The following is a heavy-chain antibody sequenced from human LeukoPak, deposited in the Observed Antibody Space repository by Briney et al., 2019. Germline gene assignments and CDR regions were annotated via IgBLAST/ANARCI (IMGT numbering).Heavy chain of an antibody. CDR2: IEGDGNRI. CDR3: TRDWRNLGYDY. J-gene: IGHJ4*02. D-gene: IGHD5-12*01. CDR1: GFTLGAYW. Sequence: GGSLRLSCAASGFTLGAYWMHWVRQAPGKGLMWVSRIEGDGNRITYADSVKGRFTISRDNAKNTLYLQMNSLRAEDTAVYYCTRDWRNLGYDYWGQGTLVTVSS. V-gene: IGHV3-74*01.